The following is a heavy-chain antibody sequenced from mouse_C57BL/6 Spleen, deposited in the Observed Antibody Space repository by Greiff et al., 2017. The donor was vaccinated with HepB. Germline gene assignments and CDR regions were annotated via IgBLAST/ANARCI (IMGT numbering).Heavy chain of an antibody. CDR1: GYTFTSYT. Sequence: VQLQQSGAELARPGASVKMSCKASGYTFTSYTMHWVKQRPGQGLEWIGYINPSSGYTKYNQKFKDKATLTADKFSSTAYMQLSSLTSEDSAVYYFARLGITTVVATRAWFAYWGQRTLVTVSA. J-gene: IGHJ3*01. V-gene: IGHV1-4*01. CDR3: ARLGITTVVATRAWFAY. CDR2: INPSSGYT. D-gene: IGHD1-1*01.